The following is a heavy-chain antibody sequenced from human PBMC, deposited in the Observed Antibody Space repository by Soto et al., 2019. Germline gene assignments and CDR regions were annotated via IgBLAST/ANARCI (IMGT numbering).Heavy chain of an antibody. V-gene: IGHV3-23*01. D-gene: IGHD1-7*01. CDR3: AKGNSWSPALVLDI. J-gene: IGHJ3*02. CDR2: ISGCGGST. Sequence: GGSLRLSCAASGFTFSSYAMNWVRQAPGKGLVWVSAISGCGGSTYYADSVKGRFTISRDSSKNTLYLQMNSLRAEDTAVYYCAKGNSWSPALVLDIWGQGTMVTVSS. CDR1: GFTFSSYA.